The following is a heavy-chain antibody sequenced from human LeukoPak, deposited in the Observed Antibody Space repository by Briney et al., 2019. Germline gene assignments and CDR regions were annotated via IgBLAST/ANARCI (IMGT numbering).Heavy chain of an antibody. D-gene: IGHD3-10*01. V-gene: IGHV3-7*01. CDR3: ARGKYPGALDI. CDR2: IKQDGSEK. J-gene: IGHJ3*02. CDR1: GFTFSSYW. Sequence: GGSLRLSCAASGFTFSSYWMSWVRQAPGKGLEWVANIKQDGSEKYYVDSVKGRFTISRDNAKNSLLLQMNSLRAEDTALYYCARGKYPGALDIWGQGTMVGVSS.